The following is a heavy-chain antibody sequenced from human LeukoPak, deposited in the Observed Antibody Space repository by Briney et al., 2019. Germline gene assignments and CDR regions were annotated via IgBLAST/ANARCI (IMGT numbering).Heavy chain of an antibody. CDR3: ARRALDGSGSYYRS. CDR1: GYTFTTSW. D-gene: IGHD3-10*01. J-gene: IGHJ4*02. CDR2: VFPGDSDT. Sequence: GESLKISCKGSGYTFTTSWIGWVRQMPGRGLEWMGMVFPGDSDTRYSPSFQGQVTFSVDKSINTAYQQWSSLKAADTAIYYCARRALDGSGSYYRSWGQGTLVTVSS. V-gene: IGHV5-51*01.